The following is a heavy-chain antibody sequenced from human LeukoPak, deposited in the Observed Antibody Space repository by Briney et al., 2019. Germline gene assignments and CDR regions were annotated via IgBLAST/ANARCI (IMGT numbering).Heavy chain of an antibody. V-gene: IGHV4-34*01. D-gene: IGHD3-3*01. J-gene: IGHJ3*02. CDR2: INHSGST. Sequence: SETLSLTCAVYGGSFSGYYWSWIRQPPGKGLEGIGEINHSGSTNYNPSLKSRVTISVDTSKNQFSLKLSSVTAADTAVYYCARGPQTSTIFGVVIPYDAFDILGQGTMVTVSS. CDR3: ARGPQTSTIFGVVIPYDAFDI. CDR1: GGSFSGYY.